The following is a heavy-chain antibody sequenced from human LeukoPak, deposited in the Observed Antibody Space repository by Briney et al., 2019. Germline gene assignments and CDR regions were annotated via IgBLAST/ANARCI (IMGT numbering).Heavy chain of an antibody. D-gene: IGHD6-13*01. CDR3: ARGGSWHYNWFDP. CDR2: IIPILGIA. J-gene: IGHJ5*02. V-gene: IGHV1-69*04. CDR1: GGTFSSYA. Sequence: SVKVSCKASGGTFSSYAISWVRQAPGQGLEWMGRIIPILGIANYAQKFQGRVTMTTDTSTSTAYMELRSLRSDDTAVYYCARGGSWHYNWFDPWGQGTLVTVSS.